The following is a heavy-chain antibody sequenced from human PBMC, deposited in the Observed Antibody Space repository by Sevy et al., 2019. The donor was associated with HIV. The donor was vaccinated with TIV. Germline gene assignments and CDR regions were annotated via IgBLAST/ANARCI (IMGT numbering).Heavy chain of an antibody. J-gene: IGHJ4*02. CDR2: LSFGCGKI. D-gene: IGHD2-8*01. CDR3: AREGCTRPHDY. CDR1: GFNFNIYS. Sequence: GGSLRLSCAVSGFNFNIYSMSCVRQAPGKGLEWVSTLSFGCGKINYADSVKGRFIFSRDDSKNTLYLQMNSLRADDTAVYFCAREGCTRPHDYWGQGTLVTVSS. V-gene: IGHV3-23*01.